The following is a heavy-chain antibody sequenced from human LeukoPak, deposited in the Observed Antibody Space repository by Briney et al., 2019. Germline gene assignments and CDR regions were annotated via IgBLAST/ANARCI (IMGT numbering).Heavy chain of an antibody. Sequence: PGGSLRLSCAASGFTFSSYAMSWVRQAPGKGLEWVSYISSSGSTIYYADSVKGRFTISRDNAKNSLYLQMNSLRAEDTAVYYCASEDYLAFDIWGQGTMVTVSS. CDR2: ISSSGSTI. D-gene: IGHD4-11*01. V-gene: IGHV3-48*03. J-gene: IGHJ3*02. CDR1: GFTFSSYA. CDR3: ASEDYLAFDI.